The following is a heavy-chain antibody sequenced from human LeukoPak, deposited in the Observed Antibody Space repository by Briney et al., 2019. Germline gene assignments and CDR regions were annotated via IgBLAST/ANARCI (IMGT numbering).Heavy chain of an antibody. CDR3: ATVPTAGYYFDY. CDR1: GFTVSSNY. V-gene: IGHV3-53*01. Sequence: GGSLRLSCAASGFTVSSNYMSWVRQAPGKGLEWVSVIYSGGSTYYADSVKGRFTISRDNSKNTLYLQMNSLRAEDTAVYYCATVPTAGYYFDYWGQGILVTVSS. J-gene: IGHJ4*02. CDR2: IYSGGST. D-gene: IGHD6-13*01.